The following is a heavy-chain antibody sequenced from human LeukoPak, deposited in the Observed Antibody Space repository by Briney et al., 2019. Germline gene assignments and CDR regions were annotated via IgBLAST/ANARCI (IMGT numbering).Heavy chain of an antibody. CDR3: AKGNLVVVGWYFDL. D-gene: IGHD2-15*01. CDR1: GFTFSSYG. J-gene: IGHJ2*01. V-gene: IGHV3-30*02. CDR2: IRYDGSNK. Sequence: PGGSLRLSCVASGFTFSSYGMHWVRQAPGKGLEWVSFIRYDGSNKDYADSVKGRFTISRDNAKNSLYLQMNSLRAEDTALYYCAKGNLVVVGWYFDLWGRGTLVTVSS.